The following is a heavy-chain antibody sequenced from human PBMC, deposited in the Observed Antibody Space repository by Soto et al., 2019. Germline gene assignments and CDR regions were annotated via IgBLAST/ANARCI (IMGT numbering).Heavy chain of an antibody. D-gene: IGHD3-22*01. CDR1: GYSFSSYG. V-gene: IGHV1-18*01. CDR3: ARDRLRGYDSSGLYS. J-gene: IGHJ5*01. CDR2: INTYNGNR. Sequence: QVQLVQSGAELRKPGASVKVSCKASGYSFSSYGINWVRQAPGQGLEWMGWINTYNGNRNYAQKFEDRVTMTTATSTNTVYMELTSLKSDDTAIYYCARDRLRGYDSSGLYSGGQGTLVTVSS.